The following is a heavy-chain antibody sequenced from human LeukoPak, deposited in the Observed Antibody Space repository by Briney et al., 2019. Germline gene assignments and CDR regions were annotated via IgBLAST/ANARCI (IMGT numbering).Heavy chain of an antibody. J-gene: IGHJ1*01. Sequence: PSETLSLTCTVSGGSISSSSYYWGWIRQPPGKGLEWIGSIYYSGSTYHNPSLKSRVTISVDTSKNQFSLKLSSVTAADTAVYYCARHMIVVVSAGTQYFQHWGQGTLVTVSS. CDR2: IYYSGST. CDR1: GGSISSSSYY. D-gene: IGHD3-22*01. CDR3: ARHMIVVVSAGTQYFQH. V-gene: IGHV4-39*01.